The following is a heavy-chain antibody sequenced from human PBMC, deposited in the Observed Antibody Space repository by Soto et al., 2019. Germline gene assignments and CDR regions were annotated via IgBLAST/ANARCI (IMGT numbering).Heavy chain of an antibody. CDR1: GDSVSSYY. CDR2: IYYSGST. Sequence: QVQLQESGPGLVKPSETLSLTCTVSGDSVSSYYWSWIRQPPGKGLEWIGYIYYSGSTNYNPSLKSRVTIAVDTSKHQCSLKLSPVTAADTAVYYCARSHDIVTGFSSPHFDYWGQGTLVTVSS. D-gene: IGHD3-9*01. J-gene: IGHJ4*02. V-gene: IGHV4-59*02. CDR3: ARSHDIVTGFSSPHFDY.